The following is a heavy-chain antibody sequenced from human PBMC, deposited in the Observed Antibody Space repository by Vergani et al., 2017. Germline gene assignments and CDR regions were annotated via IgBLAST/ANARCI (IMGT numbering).Heavy chain of an antibody. D-gene: IGHD2-21*01. CDR1: GYSIGSGFY. J-gene: IGHJ2*01. Sequence: QVRLEESGPGLVKPSETLSLTCFVSGYSIGSGFYWAWIRQSPGEGLQWLTSIHNRGKTYHNPSLKSRVSVSLDTSKNRVSLNLTSVTATDTAVYYCARSQGDYWYFDLWGPGSLVTVSS. V-gene: IGHV4-38-2*01. CDR3: ARSQGDYWYFDL. CDR2: IHNRGKT.